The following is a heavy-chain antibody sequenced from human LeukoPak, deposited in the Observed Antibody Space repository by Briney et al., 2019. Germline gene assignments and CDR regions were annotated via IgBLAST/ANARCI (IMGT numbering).Heavy chain of an antibody. D-gene: IGHD7-27*01. V-gene: IGHV1-8*01. Sequence: GASVKVSCKTSGYTFTNYDINWVRQATGQGFGWMGWMSPNSGNTGYAQKFQGRVAMTMDTSIRTAYMELSSLRSEDTAVYYCARTPPNWGADYWGQGTLVTVSS. CDR1: GYTFTNYD. CDR3: ARTPPNWGADY. J-gene: IGHJ4*02. CDR2: MSPNSGNT.